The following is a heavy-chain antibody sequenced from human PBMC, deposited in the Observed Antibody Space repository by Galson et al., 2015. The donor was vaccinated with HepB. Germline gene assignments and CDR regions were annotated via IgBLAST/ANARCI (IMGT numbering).Heavy chain of an antibody. CDR3: ARARFDTQRFFDY. J-gene: IGHJ4*02. Sequence: SLRLSCAASGFTFSDYYMSWIRQAPGKGLEWVSYISSSSSYTNYADSVKGRFTISRDNAKNSLYLQMNSLRAEDTAVYYCARARFDTQRFFDYWGQGTLVTVSS. V-gene: IGHV3-11*06. D-gene: IGHD3-9*01. CDR2: ISSSSSYT. CDR1: GFTFSDYY.